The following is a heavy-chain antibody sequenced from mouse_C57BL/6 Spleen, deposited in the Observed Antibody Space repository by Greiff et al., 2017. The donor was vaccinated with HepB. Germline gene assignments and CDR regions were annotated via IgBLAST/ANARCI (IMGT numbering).Heavy chain of an antibody. CDR2: INPNNGGT. D-gene: IGHD1-1*01. Sequence: EVQLQQSGPELVKPGASVKISCKASGYTFTDYYMNWVKQSHGKSLEWIGDINPNNGGTSYNQKFKGKATLTVDKSSSTAYMELRSLTSEDSAVYYCAMNYYYGSSYGYFDVWGTGTTVTVSS. V-gene: IGHV1-26*01. CDR1: GYTFTDYY. CDR3: AMNYYYGSSYGYFDV. J-gene: IGHJ1*03.